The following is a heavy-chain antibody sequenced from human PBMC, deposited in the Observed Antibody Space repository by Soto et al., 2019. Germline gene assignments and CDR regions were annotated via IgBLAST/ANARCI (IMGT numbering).Heavy chain of an antibody. Sequence: PGGSLRLSCATSGFTFSRYVMHWVRQPPGKGPEWVAQISSDGRTKFYADSVKGRFTISRDNSKNTVYLQMDSLKAEDTGVYYCTTEEIVSAGIYFDYWGQGTLVTVSS. D-gene: IGHD2-2*01. J-gene: IGHJ4*02. CDR1: GFTFSRYV. CDR3: TTEEIVSAGIYFDY. V-gene: IGHV3-30-3*01. CDR2: ISSDGRTK.